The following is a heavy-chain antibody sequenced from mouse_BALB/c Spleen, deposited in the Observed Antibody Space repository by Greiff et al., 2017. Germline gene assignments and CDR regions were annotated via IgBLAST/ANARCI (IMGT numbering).Heavy chain of an antibody. CDR2: ISNGGGST. CDR1: GFTFSSYT. V-gene: IGHV5-12-2*01. D-gene: IGHD2-2*01. J-gene: IGHJ2*01. Sequence: EVQVVESGGGLVQPGGSLKLSCAASGFTFSSYTMSWVRQTPEKRLEWVAYISNGGGSTYYPDTVKGRFTISRDNAKNTLYLQMSSLKSEDTAMYYCARRGYGYDSYYFDYWGQGTTLTVSS. CDR3: ARRGYGYDSYYFDY.